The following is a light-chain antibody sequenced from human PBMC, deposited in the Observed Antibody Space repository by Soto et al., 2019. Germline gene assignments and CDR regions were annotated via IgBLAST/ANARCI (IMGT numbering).Light chain of an antibody. Sequence: DIVMTQSPDSLAVSLGERAIINCKSSQSVLYSSNNKNYLSWYQQKPGHPPKPLIYWASTRESGVPDRFSDSVFGTDFTPTISSLQAEDVAVYYCQQYYSTPLTFGPGTKVDIK. CDR2: WAS. CDR3: QQYYSTPLT. J-gene: IGKJ3*01. V-gene: IGKV4-1*01. CDR1: QSVLYSSNNKNY.